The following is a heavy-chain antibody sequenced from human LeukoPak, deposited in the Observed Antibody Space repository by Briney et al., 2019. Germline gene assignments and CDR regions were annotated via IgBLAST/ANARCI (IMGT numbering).Heavy chain of an antibody. CDR2: IKQDGSEE. CDR3: ARGGSYPGC. Sequence: GGSLRLSCAASGFTFSNYWMSWVRQAPGKGLGWVAKIKQDGSEEYYVDSVKGRFTISRDNAKNSLFLQMNSLRVEDTAIYYCARGGSYPGCWGQGTLVTVSS. J-gene: IGHJ4*02. CDR1: GFTFSNYW. D-gene: IGHD1-26*01. V-gene: IGHV3-7*03.